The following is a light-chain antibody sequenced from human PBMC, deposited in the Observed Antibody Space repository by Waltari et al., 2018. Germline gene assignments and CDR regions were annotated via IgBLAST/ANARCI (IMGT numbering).Light chain of an antibody. CDR1: HSIGGT. CDR2: YAS. CDR3: HHSDSLPYS. J-gene: IGKJ2*03. Sequence: EIVLTQSPEFQSVTLKEKVTITCRASHSIGGTLTWYQQKPDQSPRILIMYASQSVSGVPSRFSGSGSGTDFTLTIDGLEAEDAATYYCHHSDSLPYSFGQGTKLEIK. V-gene: IGKV6-21*01.